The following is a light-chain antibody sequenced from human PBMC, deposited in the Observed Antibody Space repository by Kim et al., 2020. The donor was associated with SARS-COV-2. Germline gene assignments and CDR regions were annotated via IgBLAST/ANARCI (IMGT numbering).Light chain of an antibody. CDR1: NSNIGGNG. Sequence: QSVLTQPPSASATPGQRVTISCSGSNSNIGGNGVNWYQQLPGTAPKLLIYRNDERPSGVPDRFSGSKSGTSASLGISGLQSEDEADYYCVAWDDSLNARVFGGGTQLTVL. CDR3: VAWDDSLNARV. CDR2: RND. V-gene: IGLV1-44*01. J-gene: IGLJ2*01.